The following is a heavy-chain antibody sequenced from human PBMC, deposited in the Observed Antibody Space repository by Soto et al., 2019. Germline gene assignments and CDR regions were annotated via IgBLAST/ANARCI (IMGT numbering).Heavy chain of an antibody. Sequence: EVQLVESGGGLVQPGGSLRLSCAASGFTFSRYYMTWVRQAPGKGPEWLTNLTPDGTTKEYIASVRGRFTISRDNTKNSLYLQMDSRRVEDTAVYYFAVSRLPGVYASWGLGTLFTVSS. CDR3: AVSRLPGVYAS. V-gene: IGHV3-7*01. J-gene: IGHJ5*02. CDR1: GFTFSRYY. CDR2: LTPDGTTK. D-gene: IGHD2-2*01.